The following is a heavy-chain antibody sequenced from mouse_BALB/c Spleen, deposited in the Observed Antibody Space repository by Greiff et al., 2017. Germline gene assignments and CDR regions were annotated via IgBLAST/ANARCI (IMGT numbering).Heavy chain of an antibody. CDR3: ARVYDYFDY. CDR2: ISSGGSYT. Sequence: EVKLVESGGGLVKPGGSLKLSCAASGFTFSSYAMSWVRQSPEKRLEWVAEISSGGSYTYYPDTVTGRFTISRDNAKNTLYLEMSSLRSEDTAMYYCARVYDYFDYWGQGTTLTVSS. D-gene: IGHD1-3*01. CDR1: GFTFSSYA. V-gene: IGHV5-9-4*01. J-gene: IGHJ2*01.